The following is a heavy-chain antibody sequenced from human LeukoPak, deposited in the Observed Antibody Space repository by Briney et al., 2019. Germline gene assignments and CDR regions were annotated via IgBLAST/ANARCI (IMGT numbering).Heavy chain of an antibody. Sequence: GGSLRLSCAASGFTFSSYSMNWVRQAPGKGLKWVSYISSSSSTIYYADSVKGRFTISRDNAKNSLYLQMNSLRAEDTAVYYCARSTITYYDYVWGSYRSNPIDYWGQGTLVTVSS. J-gene: IGHJ4*02. V-gene: IGHV3-48*01. CDR3: ARSTITYYDYVWGSYRSNPIDY. D-gene: IGHD3-16*02. CDR1: GFTFSSYS. CDR2: ISSSSSTI.